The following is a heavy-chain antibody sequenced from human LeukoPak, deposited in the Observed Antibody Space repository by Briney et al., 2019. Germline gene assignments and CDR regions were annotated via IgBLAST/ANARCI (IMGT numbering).Heavy chain of an antibody. CDR1: GFTFGDYA. J-gene: IGHJ5*02. Sequence: GGSLRLSCAGSGFTFGDYAMAWVRHTPGKGLAWVSSINRNDGRTGYAESVRGRFTISRDNAKNSLYLRMDSLRAEDTAVYYCARDCSGGSCYPWFDPWGQGTLVTVSS. D-gene: IGHD2-15*01. CDR3: ARDCSGGSCYPWFDP. CDR2: INRNDGRT. V-gene: IGHV3-20*04.